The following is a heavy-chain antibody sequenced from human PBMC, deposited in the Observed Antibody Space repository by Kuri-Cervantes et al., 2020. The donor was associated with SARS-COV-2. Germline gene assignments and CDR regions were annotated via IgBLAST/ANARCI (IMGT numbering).Heavy chain of an antibody. V-gene: IGHV3-33*01. J-gene: IGHJ4*02. CDR3: AREYSSGQSRGEIDY. Sequence: GGSLRLSCAASGFTFSSYGMHWVRQAPGKGLEWVAVIWYDGSNKYYADPVKGRFTISRDNSKNTLYLQMNSLRAEDTAVYYCAREYSSGQSRGEIDYWGQGTLVTVSS. CDR1: GFTFSSYG. CDR2: IWYDGSNK. D-gene: IGHD6-19*01.